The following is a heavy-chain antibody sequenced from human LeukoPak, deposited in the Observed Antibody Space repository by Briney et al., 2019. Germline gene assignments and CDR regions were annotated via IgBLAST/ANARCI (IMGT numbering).Heavy chain of an antibody. D-gene: IGHD2-21*01. CDR3: AKDGTILWWSWPTHMDV. Sequence: GGSLSLSCAVSGFTFSSYAMSWVRHAPGQGREWVSAISGSGGRPYYADSVKGRFTISRDNSKNTLYLQMNSLRDEDTGVYYCAKDGTILWWSWPTHMDVRGKGTTVTVSS. J-gene: IGHJ6*03. V-gene: IGHV3-23*01. CDR2: ISGSGGRP. CDR1: GFTFSSYA.